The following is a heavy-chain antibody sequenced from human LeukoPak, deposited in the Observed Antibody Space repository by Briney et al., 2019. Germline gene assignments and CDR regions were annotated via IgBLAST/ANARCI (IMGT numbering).Heavy chain of an antibody. CDR2: ISYNGYT. CDR1: GGSISNYF. CDR3: ARGRYCSADICSGGDAFDI. Sequence: SETLSLTCTVSGGSISNYFWSWVRQPPGKGLEWIGYISYNGYTNYNPSLKSRVTMSVDTSKNQFSLKLSSVTAADTAVYYCARGRYCSADICSGGDAFDIWGQGTMVSVSS. V-gene: IGHV4-59*12. J-gene: IGHJ3*02. D-gene: IGHD2-15*01.